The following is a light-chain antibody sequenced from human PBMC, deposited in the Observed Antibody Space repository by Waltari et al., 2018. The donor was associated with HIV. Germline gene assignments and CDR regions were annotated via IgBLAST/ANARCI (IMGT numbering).Light chain of an antibody. J-gene: IGLJ2*01. Sequence: SYELTQPPSVAVSPGQTARITCTGAALPKKYASWYQQKSGQAPVLVIYEDSKRPSGCQDRCSGSRSGTTAALTISGARVEDEADNYCYSTENSGDHRVFGTGTKLTVL. CDR1: ALPKKY. V-gene: IGLV3-10*01. CDR2: EDS. CDR3: YSTENSGDHRV.